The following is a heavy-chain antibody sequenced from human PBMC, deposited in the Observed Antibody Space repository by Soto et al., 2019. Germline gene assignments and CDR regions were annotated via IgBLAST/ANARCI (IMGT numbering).Heavy chain of an antibody. CDR2: ISAYNGNT. Sequence: QVQLVQSGAEVKKPGASVKVSCKASGYTFTSYGISWVRQAPGQGLEWMGWISAYNGNTNYAQKLQGRVTMTTDTSASTAYMELRSLRSDDTAVYYCARGRSPLAARRIRYYYGMDVWGQGTTVTVSS. J-gene: IGHJ6*02. D-gene: IGHD6-6*01. V-gene: IGHV1-18*01. CDR3: ARGRSPLAARRIRYYYGMDV. CDR1: GYTFTSYG.